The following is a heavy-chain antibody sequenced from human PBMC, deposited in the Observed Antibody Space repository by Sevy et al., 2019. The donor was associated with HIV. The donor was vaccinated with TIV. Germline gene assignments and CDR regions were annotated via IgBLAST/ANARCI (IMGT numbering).Heavy chain of an antibody. CDR2: IYYSGST. CDR1: GGSISSSSYY. CDR3: ARHSPMITFGGVIANPGFDP. D-gene: IGHD3-16*02. Sequence: SETLSLTCTVSGGSISSSSYYWGWIRQPPGKGLEWIGSIYYSGSTYYNPSLKSRVTISVDTSKDQFSLKLSPGTAADTAVYYCARHSPMITFGGVIANPGFDPWGQGTLVTVSS. V-gene: IGHV4-39*01. J-gene: IGHJ5*02.